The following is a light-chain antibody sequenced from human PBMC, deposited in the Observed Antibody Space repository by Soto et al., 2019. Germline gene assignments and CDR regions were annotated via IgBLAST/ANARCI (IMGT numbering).Light chain of an antibody. CDR1: QSVSSNY. CDR2: GTS. J-gene: IGKJ3*01. CDR3: QQYGSSLFT. V-gene: IGKV3-20*01. Sequence: DIVLTESPGTLSLSPGERATLSGRDSQSVSSNYLAWYQQKPGQAPRVLIYGTSIRASGVPERFSGGGSGTDFTLTITSLQSEDFAVYYCQQYGSSLFTCGTGHKVAIK.